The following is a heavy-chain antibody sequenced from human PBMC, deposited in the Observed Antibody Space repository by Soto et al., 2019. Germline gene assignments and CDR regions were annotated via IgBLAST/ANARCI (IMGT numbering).Heavy chain of an antibody. CDR1: GFTFSSYA. V-gene: IGHV3-64D*06. Sequence: GESLKISCSASGFTFSSYAMHWVRQAPGKGLEYVSAISSNGGSTYYADSVKGRFTISRDNSKNTLYLQMSSLRAEDTAVYYCVKDRTGDNPRDIWGQGTMATVSS. J-gene: IGHJ3*02. D-gene: IGHD7-27*01. CDR2: ISSNGGST. CDR3: VKDRTGDNPRDI.